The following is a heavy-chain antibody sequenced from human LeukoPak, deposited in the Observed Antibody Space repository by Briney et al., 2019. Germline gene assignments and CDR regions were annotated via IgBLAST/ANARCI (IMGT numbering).Heavy chain of an antibody. D-gene: IGHD1-7*01. J-gene: IGHJ4*02. CDR1: GFTFSSYE. CDR2: ISSSGSTI. Sequence: GGSLRLSCAASGFTFSSYEMNWVRQAPGKGLEWVSYISSSGSTIYYADSVKGRFTISRDNAKNSLYLQMNSLRAEDTALYYCAGSYNWNYVPGDYWGQGTLVTVSS. CDR3: AGSYNWNYVPGDY. V-gene: IGHV3-48*03.